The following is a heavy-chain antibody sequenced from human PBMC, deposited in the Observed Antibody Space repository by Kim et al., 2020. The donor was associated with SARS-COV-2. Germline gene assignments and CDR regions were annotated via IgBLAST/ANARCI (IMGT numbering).Heavy chain of an antibody. J-gene: IGHJ3*02. CDR1: GVSITSRSYY. CDR2: LYYGGST. V-gene: IGHV4-39*01. CDR3: ARPTFDYRGRSQLHDPADI. D-gene: IGHD4-4*01. Sequence: SETLSLTCTVSGVSITSRSYYWVWIRQPPGQGLEWIGSLYYGGSTYYNPSLESPVSISVDTSKNQFSLSRSSATAAGTAVYSCARPTFDYRGRSQLHDPADIWGQGTMVPFTS.